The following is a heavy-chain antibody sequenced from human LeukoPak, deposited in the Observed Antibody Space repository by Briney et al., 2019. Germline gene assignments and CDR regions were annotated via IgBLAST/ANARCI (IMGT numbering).Heavy chain of an antibody. Sequence: GGSLRLSCAASGFTFSSYSMNWVRQAPGKGLEWVSSISSGSSYIYYADSVKGRFTISRDNAKNSLYLQMNSLRAEDTAVFYCAKGLAGYTSGWYGIFDYWGQGALVTVSS. CDR2: ISSGSSYI. CDR3: AKGLAGYTSGWYGIFDY. J-gene: IGHJ4*02. D-gene: IGHD6-19*01. V-gene: IGHV3-21*01. CDR1: GFTFSSYS.